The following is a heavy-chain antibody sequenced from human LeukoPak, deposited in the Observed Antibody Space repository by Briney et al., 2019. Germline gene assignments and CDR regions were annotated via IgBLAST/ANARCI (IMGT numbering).Heavy chain of an antibody. CDR3: GRDSGLDPYYDY. CDR1: GFTFSSYS. V-gene: IGHV3-48*01. J-gene: IGHJ4*02. D-gene: IGHD3/OR15-3a*01. Sequence: PGGSLRLSCAAAGFTFSSYSMSWVRQAPGRVLAWVSYIRSSSSTIYYADSVKGRFTISRDTAKNSLYLQMNILSAEDTAVYYCGRDSGLDPYYDYWGQGTLVTVSS. CDR2: IRSSSSTI.